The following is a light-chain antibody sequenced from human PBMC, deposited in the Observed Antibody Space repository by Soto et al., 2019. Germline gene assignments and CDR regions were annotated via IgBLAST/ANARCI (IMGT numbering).Light chain of an antibody. V-gene: IGKV1-5*03. Sequence: DIQMTQSPSTMSASVGDRVTITCRASQSIGTWLAWYQQKPGKAPKLVIYKASSLESGVPSRFSGSGSGTEFTLTISSLQPDDFATYYCQQYNGFSYNFGQGTKLEIK. J-gene: IGKJ2*01. CDR3: QQYNGFSYN. CDR1: QSIGTW. CDR2: KAS.